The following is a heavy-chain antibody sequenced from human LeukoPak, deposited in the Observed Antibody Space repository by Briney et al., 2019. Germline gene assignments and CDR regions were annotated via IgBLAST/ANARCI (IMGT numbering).Heavy chain of an antibody. CDR1: EFSVRNNY. CDR2: IYSVGST. CDR3: AREAYDDFWSGSWRSDHYMDV. J-gene: IGHJ6*03. Sequence: GGSLRLSCAASEFSVRNNYMTWVRQAPGKGLEWVSLIYSVGSTYYADSVKGRFTISRDNSKNTLYLQMNSLRAEDTAVYYCAREAYDDFWSGSWRSDHYMDVWGKGTTVTVSS. D-gene: IGHD3-3*01. V-gene: IGHV3-66*01.